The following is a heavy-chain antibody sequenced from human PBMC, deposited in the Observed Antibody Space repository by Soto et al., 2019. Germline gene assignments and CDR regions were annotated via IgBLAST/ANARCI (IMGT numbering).Heavy chain of an antibody. CDR1: GGTFSSYA. J-gene: IGHJ6*02. Sequence: SVKVSCKASGGTFSSYAISWVRQAPGQGLGWMGGIIPIFGTANYAQKFQGRVTIAADKSTSTAYMELSSLRSEDTAVYYCARVTGPNYDFWSGYYPDYYYYGMDVWGQGTTVTVSS. CDR3: ARVTGPNYDFWSGYYPDYYYYGMDV. CDR2: IIPIFGTA. D-gene: IGHD3-3*01. V-gene: IGHV1-69*06.